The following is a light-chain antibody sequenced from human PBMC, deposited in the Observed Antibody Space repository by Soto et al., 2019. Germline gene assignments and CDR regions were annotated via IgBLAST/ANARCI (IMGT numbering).Light chain of an antibody. CDR3: QQYNTFWT. V-gene: IGKV1-5*01. Sequence: DIQMTQSPSTLSASVGDRVTITCRASQSISSWLAWYQQKPGKAPKLLIYDVSSLESGVPLRFSGSGSGTEFTLTISSLQPDDFATYYCQQYNTFWTFGQGTKVEIK. CDR1: QSISSW. CDR2: DVS. J-gene: IGKJ1*01.